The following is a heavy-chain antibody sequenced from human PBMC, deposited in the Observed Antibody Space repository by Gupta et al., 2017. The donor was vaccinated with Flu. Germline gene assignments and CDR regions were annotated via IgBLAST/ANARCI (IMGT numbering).Heavy chain of an antibody. CDR2: ISTVGSTI. J-gene: IGHJ4*02. CDR3: ARDTRNDGDLDY. V-gene: IGHV3-48*03. D-gene: IGHD4-17*01. Sequence: EVQLVESGGGLVQPGGSLRLSCAASGFSFSTHEMNWVRQAPGKGLEWVSYISTVGSTIYYADSVKGRFTISRDNAKNSLYLQMDSLRAEDTAVYYCARDTRNDGDLDYWGQGTLVIVSS. CDR1: GFSFSTHE.